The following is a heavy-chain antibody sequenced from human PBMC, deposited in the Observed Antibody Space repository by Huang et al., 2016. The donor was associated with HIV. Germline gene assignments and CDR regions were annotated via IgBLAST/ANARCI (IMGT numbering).Heavy chain of an antibody. CDR1: GGTFSSYA. J-gene: IGHJ4*02. CDR3: ARARGYYDSSVSYYFDY. D-gene: IGHD3-22*01. Sequence: QVQLVQSGAAVKKPGSSVKVSCKASGGTFSSYAISWVRPAPGQGLGWMVVIIPIFGTANYAQKFQGRVTITADESTSTAYMELSSLRSEDTAVYYCARARGYYDSSVSYYFDYWGQGTLVTVSS. V-gene: IGHV1-69*13. CDR2: IIPIFGTA.